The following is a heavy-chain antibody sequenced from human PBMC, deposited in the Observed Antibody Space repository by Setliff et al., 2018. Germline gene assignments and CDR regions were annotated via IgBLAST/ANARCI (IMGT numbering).Heavy chain of an antibody. CDR1: GGSFSGYY. J-gene: IGHJ6*03. Sequence: SETLSLTCAVYGGSFSGYYWSWIRQPPGKGLEWIGEINHSGSTNYNQSLKSRVTLSVDTSKNQFSLQLTSVTAADTAVYYCANEHGTTVTVENYHYYMDVWGKGTTVTVSS. CDR2: INHSGST. V-gene: IGHV4-34*01. D-gene: IGHD4-4*01. CDR3: ANEHGTTVTVENYHYYMDV.